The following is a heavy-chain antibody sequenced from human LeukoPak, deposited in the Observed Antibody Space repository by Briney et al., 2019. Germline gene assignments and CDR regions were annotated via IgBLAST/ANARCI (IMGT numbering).Heavy chain of an antibody. CDR2: IYHSGST. J-gene: IGHJ4*02. D-gene: IGHD6-13*01. V-gene: IGHV4-30-2*01. CDR3: ARAVAAAVERGGHFDY. Sequence: SETLSLTCTVSGGSISSGGYYWSWIRQPPGKGLEWIGYIYHSGSTYYNPSLKSRVTISVDTSKNQFSLKLSSVTAADTAVYYCARAVAAAVERGGHFDYWGQGTLVTVSS. CDR1: GGSISSGGYY.